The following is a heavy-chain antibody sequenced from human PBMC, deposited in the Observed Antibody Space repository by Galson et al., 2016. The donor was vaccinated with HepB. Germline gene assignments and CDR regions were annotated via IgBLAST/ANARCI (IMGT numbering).Heavy chain of an antibody. CDR3: VAVGWDSRGYYETDY. Sequence: SLRLSCAASGFTFRSYWMHWVRQAPGKGLVWVSRINSDGSSTSYADSVKGRFTISRDNAKNTLYLQMNSLRAEDTAVYYCVAVGWDSRGYYETDYWGQGTLVTVSS. CDR1: GFTFRSYW. V-gene: IGHV3-74*01. D-gene: IGHD3-22*01. CDR2: INSDGSST. J-gene: IGHJ4*02.